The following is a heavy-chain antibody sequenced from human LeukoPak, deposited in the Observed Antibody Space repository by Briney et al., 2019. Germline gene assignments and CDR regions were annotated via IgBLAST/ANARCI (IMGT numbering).Heavy chain of an antibody. CDR3: ARRKIYYYYYMDV. Sequence: PSETLSLTCAVYGGSFSNYYWSWIRQPPGKGLEWIGEINHSGSTNYNPSLKSRVTISVDTSKNQFSLKLSSVTAADTAVYYCARRKIYYYYYMDVWGKGTTVTASS. CDR2: INHSGST. V-gene: IGHV4-34*01. J-gene: IGHJ6*03. CDR1: GGSFSNYY.